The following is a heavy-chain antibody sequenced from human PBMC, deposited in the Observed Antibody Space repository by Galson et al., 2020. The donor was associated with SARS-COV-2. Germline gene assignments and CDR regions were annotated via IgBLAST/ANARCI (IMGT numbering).Heavy chain of an antibody. CDR1: GFTFDDYA. D-gene: IGHD3-22*01. V-gene: IGHV3-9*01. J-gene: IGHJ3*02. Sequence: GGSLRLSCAASGFTFDDYAMHWVRQAPGKGLEWVSGISWNSGSIGYADSVKGRFTISRDNAKNSLYLQMNSLRAEDTALYYCAKAETLVVSNRDVGAFDIWGQWTMVTVSS. CDR2: ISWNSGSI. CDR3: AKAETLVVSNRDVGAFDI.